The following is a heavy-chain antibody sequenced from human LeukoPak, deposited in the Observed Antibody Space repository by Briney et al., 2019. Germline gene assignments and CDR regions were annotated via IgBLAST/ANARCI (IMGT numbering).Heavy chain of an antibody. CDR1: GFTFDDYA. D-gene: IGHD1-1*01. CDR2: ISGDGGST. Sequence: GGPLRLSRAASGFTFDDYAMHWVRQAPGKGLEWVSLISGDGGSTYYADSVKGRFTISRDNSKNSLYLQMNSLRTEDTALYYCAKDITSLDWNDGGAFDYWGQGTLVTVSS. CDR3: AKDITSLDWNDGGAFDY. V-gene: IGHV3-43*02. J-gene: IGHJ4*02.